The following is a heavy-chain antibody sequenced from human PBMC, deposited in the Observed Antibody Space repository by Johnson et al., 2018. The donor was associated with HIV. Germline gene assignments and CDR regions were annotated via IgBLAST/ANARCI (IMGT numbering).Heavy chain of an antibody. CDR2: ISYDGRKK. J-gene: IGHJ3*02. V-gene: IGHV3-30-3*01. D-gene: IGHD3-9*01. CDR1: GFTFSSYD. Sequence: VQLVESGGGVVQPGRSLRLSCAASGFTFSSYDMHWVRQAPGKGLEWVAVISYDGRKKYYADFVKGRFTISRDNAKTTLYLPTNSLSAEDTAVYYCASVYYDILTGYYYDAFDMWGQGTVVTVSS. CDR3: ASVYYDILTGYYYDAFDM.